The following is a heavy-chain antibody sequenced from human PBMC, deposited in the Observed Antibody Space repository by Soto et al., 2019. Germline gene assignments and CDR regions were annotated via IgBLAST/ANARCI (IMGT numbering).Heavy chain of an antibody. CDR2: IYYTGST. CDR3: ARLKMTGTLDAFDI. V-gene: IGHV4-59*08. Sequence: SETLSLTCTVSGGSISSYYWNWIRQPPGNGLEWIGYIYYTGSTNYNPSLKSRVTISVDTSKNQFSLKLSSVTAADTAVYYCARLKMTGTLDAFDIWGQGTMVTVSS. D-gene: IGHD1-7*01. CDR1: GGSISSYY. J-gene: IGHJ3*02.